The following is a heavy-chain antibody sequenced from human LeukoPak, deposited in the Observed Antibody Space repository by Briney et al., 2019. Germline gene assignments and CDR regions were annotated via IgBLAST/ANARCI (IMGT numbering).Heavy chain of an antibody. CDR2: ISSSSSYI. Sequence: GGSLRLSCAASGFTFSSYSMNWVRQAPGKGLEWVSSISSSSSYIYYADSVKGRFTISRDNAKNSLYLQMNSLRAEDTAVYYCARDRGFYGEYGDCAFVPWGQGTLVTVSS. CDR3: ARDRGFYGEYGDCAFVP. CDR1: GFTFSSYS. V-gene: IGHV3-21*01. J-gene: IGHJ5*02. D-gene: IGHD4-17*01.